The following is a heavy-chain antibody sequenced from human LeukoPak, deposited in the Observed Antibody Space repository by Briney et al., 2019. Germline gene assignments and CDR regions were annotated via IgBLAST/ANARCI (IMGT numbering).Heavy chain of an antibody. J-gene: IGHJ4*02. CDR3: ASYGSGSYYNEHY. D-gene: IGHD3-10*01. CDR2: IYYSGST. V-gene: IGHV4-30-4*01. Sequence: SQTLSLTCTVSGGSISSGDYYWSWIRQPPGKGLEWIGYIYYSGSTYYNPSLKRRVTISVDTSKNQFSLKLSSVTAADTAVYYCASYGSGSYYNEHYWGQGTLVTVSS. CDR1: GGSISSGDYY.